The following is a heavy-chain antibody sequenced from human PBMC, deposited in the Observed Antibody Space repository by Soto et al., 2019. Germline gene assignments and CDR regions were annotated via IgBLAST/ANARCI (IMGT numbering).Heavy chain of an antibody. CDR2: IIPIFGTA. V-gene: IGHV1-69*06. Sequence: GPPATLSCRDSGGTISSDAISRVRRAPGQGLEWMGGIIPIFGTANYAQKFQGRVTITADKSTSTAYMELSSLRSEDTAVYYCARRADGYNWSLDYWGQGTLVTVSA. J-gene: IGHJ4*02. D-gene: IGHD5-12*01. CDR1: GGTISSDA. CDR3: ARRADGYNWSLDY.